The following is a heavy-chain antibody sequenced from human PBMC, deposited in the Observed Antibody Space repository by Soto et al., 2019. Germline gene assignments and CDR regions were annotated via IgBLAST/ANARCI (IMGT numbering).Heavy chain of an antibody. D-gene: IGHD3-22*01. J-gene: IGHJ3*02. V-gene: IGHV3-23*01. CDR1: GFTFSSYA. CDR3: AKDSYYYDSSGYYIRGSPNPILDAFDI. Sequence: GGSLRLSCAASGFTFSSYAMSWVRQAPGKGLEWVSAISGSGGSTYYADSVKGRFTISRDNSKNTLYLQMNSLRAEDTAVYYCAKDSYYYDSSGYYIRGSPNPILDAFDIWGQGTMVTVSS. CDR2: ISGSGGST.